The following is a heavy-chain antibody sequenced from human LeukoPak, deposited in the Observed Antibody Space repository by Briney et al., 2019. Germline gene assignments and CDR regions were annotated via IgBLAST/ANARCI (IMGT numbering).Heavy chain of an antibody. CDR2: IYYSGST. V-gene: IGHV4-59*01. Sequence: SETLSLTCTVSGGSISSYYWSWIRQPPGKGLEWIGYIYYSGSTNYNPSLKSRVTISVDTSKNQFSLKLSSVTAADTAVYYCARDRRGSGLYYYYGMDVWGQGTTVTVSS. D-gene: IGHD3-10*01. CDR3: ARDRRGSGLYYYYGMDV. CDR1: GGSISSYY. J-gene: IGHJ6*02.